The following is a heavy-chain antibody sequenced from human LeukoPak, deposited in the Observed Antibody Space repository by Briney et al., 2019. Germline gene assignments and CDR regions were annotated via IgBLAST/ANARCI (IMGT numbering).Heavy chain of an antibody. CDR3: ARLKRAMDFDY. CDR1: GGSFSGYY. Sequence: SETLSLTCAVYGGSFSGYYWSWIRQPPGKGLEWIGEINHSGSTNYNPSLKSRVTISVDTSKNQFSLKLSSVTAADTAVYYCARLKRAMDFDYWGQGTLVTVSS. V-gene: IGHV4-34*01. CDR2: INHSGST. J-gene: IGHJ4*02. D-gene: IGHD5-18*01.